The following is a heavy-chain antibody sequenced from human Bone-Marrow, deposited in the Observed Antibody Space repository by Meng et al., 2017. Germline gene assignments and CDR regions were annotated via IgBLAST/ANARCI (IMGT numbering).Heavy chain of an antibody. Sequence: RGHCGVEGKKPGASVKVSCKASGGTFSSYAIRWGRQAPGQGLEWMGGIIPIFGTANYAQKFQGRVTITADESTSTAYMELSSLRSEDTAVYYCARDRYYYDSSGYRFDYWGQGTLVTVSS. CDR1: GGTFSSYA. CDR2: IIPIFGTA. J-gene: IGHJ4*02. CDR3: ARDRYYYDSSGYRFDY. D-gene: IGHD3-22*01. V-gene: IGHV1-69*01.